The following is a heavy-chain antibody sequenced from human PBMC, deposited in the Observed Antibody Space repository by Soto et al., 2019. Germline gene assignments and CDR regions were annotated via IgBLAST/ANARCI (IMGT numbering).Heavy chain of an antibody. CDR3: ARTAQLVYYYSGMDV. J-gene: IGHJ6*02. Sequence: ASVKVSCKASGYTFTSYDINWVRQATGQGLEWMGWMNPNSGNTGYAQKFQGRVTMTRNTSISTAYMELSSLRSEDTAVYYCARTAQLVYYYSGMDVWGQGTTVTVSS. D-gene: IGHD6-13*01. CDR1: GYTFTSYD. CDR2: MNPNSGNT. V-gene: IGHV1-8*01.